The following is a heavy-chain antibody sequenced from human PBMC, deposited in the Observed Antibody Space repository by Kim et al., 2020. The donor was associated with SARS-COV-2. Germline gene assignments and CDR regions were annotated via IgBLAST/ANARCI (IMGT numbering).Heavy chain of an antibody. D-gene: IGHD3-10*02. V-gene: IGHV3-7*01. CDR3: ARGQSVLLGSKF. CDR1: GFTFSHHW. J-gene: IGHJ4*02. CDR2: INQDGSEQ. Sequence: GGSLRLSCAASGFTFSHHWMTWVRQAPGRGLEWVANINQDGSEQYYVDSAKGRFTISRDNAQNSVSLQMNSVRAEDTAVYYCARGQSVLLGSKFWGQGTLVTVSS.